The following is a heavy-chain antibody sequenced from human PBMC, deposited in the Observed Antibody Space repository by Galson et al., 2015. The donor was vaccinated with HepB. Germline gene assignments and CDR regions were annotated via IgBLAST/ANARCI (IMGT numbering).Heavy chain of an antibody. CDR1: GYTFSAFW. D-gene: IGHD3-10*01. V-gene: IGHV5-10-1*01. Sequence: QSGAEVKKPGESLRISCKASGYTFSAFWITWVRQIPGKGLEWMGRLDPSDSYTDYSPSFRGHVTISADKSITTAYLQWSGLKASDTALYYCASRHSYFRSGTLYNVSDYGGQGTLVTVSS. CDR2: LDPSDSYT. CDR3: ASRHSYFRSGTLYNVSDY. J-gene: IGHJ4*02.